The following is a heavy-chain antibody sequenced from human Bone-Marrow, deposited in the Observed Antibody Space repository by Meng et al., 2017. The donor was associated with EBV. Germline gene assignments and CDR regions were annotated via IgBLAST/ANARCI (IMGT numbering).Heavy chain of an antibody. J-gene: IGHJ4*02. CDR3: ARGPDYYDSSGYYRGVDY. Sequence: QVQLQQWGAGLLKPSXXLSLTXXVYGGSFSGYYWSWIRQPPGKGLEWIGEINHSGSTNYNPSLKSRVTISVDTSKNQFSLKLSSVTAADTAVYYCARGPDYYDSSGYYRGVDYWGQGTLVTVSS. V-gene: IGHV4-34*01. CDR1: GGSFSGYY. D-gene: IGHD3-22*01. CDR2: INHSGST.